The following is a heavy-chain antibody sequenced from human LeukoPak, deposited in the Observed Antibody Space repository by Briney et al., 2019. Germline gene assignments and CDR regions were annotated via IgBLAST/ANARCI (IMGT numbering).Heavy chain of an antibody. CDR2: ISSSSRDI. CDR3: VREAAATLFDY. Sequence: KTGGSLRLSCAASGFTFDDYGMSWVRQAPGKGLEWVAAISSSSRDIFYADSVEGRFSISRDNTRNSLSLQMSSLKAEDTAVYYCVREAAATLFDYWGQGTLVTVSS. V-gene: IGHV3-21*01. J-gene: IGHJ4*02. D-gene: IGHD1-26*01. CDR1: GFTFDDYG.